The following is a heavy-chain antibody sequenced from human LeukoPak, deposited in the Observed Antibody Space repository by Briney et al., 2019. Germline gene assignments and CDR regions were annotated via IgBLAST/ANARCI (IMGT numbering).Heavy chain of an antibody. CDR2: ISYDGSNK. CDR3: ARGDYGGNSLVPTHFDY. V-gene: IGHV3-30-3*01. Sequence: GGSLRLSCAASGFTFSSYAMHWVRQAPGKGLEWVAVISYDGSNKYYADSVKGRFTISRDNSKNALYLQMNSLRAEDTAVYYCARGDYGGNSLVPTHFDYWGQGTLVTVSS. J-gene: IGHJ4*02. D-gene: IGHD4-23*01. CDR1: GFTFSSYA.